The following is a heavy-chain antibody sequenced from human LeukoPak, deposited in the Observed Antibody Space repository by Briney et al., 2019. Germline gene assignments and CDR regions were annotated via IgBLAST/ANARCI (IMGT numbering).Heavy chain of an antibody. CDR2: IYYSGST. CDR1: GGSISSYY. V-gene: IGHV4-59*01. CDR3: ARAWRYYDSSGYYYAYYFDY. J-gene: IGHJ4*02. Sequence: PSETLSLTCTVSGGSISSYYWSWIRQPPGKGQEWIGYIYYSGSTNYNPSLKSRVTISVDTPKNQFSLKLSSVTAADTAVYYCARAWRYYDSSGYYYAYYFDYWGQGTLVTVSS. D-gene: IGHD3-22*01.